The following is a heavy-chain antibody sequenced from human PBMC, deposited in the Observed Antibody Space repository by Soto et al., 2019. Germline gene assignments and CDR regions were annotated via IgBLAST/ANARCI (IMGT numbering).Heavy chain of an antibody. CDR3: AKDRPVSGNDHDFES. Sequence: EVQLLESGGALVQPGGSLRLSCAASGFPFSGYAMSWVRQVPGKGLDWVSALTPGGETTYYAGSVKGRLTISRYNSTNTVYLQMAGLRSEDTAVYYCAKDRPVSGNDHDFESWGQGTLVTFAS. CDR2: LTPGGETT. J-gene: IGHJ4*02. CDR1: GFPFSGYA. D-gene: IGHD1-1*01. V-gene: IGHV3-23*01.